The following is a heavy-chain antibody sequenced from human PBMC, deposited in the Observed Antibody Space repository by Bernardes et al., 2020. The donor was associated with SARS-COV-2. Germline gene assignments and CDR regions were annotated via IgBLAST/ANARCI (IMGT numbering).Heavy chain of an antibody. J-gene: IGHJ5*02. CDR2: IYYSGST. CDR1: GGSISSYY. D-gene: IGHD3-9*01. CDR3: ARAGTNYDILTGYHYQWWFDP. V-gene: IGHV4-59*07. Sequence: SDTLSVSCTVSGGSISSYYWSWIRQPPGKGLEWIGYIYYSGSTNYNPSLKSRVTISVDTSKNQFSLKLSSVTAADTAVYYCARAGTNYDILTGYHYQWWFDPWGQGTLVTVSS.